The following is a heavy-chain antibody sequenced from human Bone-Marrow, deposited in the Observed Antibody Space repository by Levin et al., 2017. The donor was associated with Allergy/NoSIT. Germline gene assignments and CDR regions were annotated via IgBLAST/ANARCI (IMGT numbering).Heavy chain of an antibody. CDR1: GFTFSSYA. J-gene: IGHJ5*02. V-gene: IGHV3-23*01. CDR2: ISGSGGST. Sequence: SCAASGFTFSSYAMSWVRQAPGKGLEWVSGISGSGGSTYYADSVKGRFTISRDKSKNTLVLQMNSLRAEDTAVYYCAKGGSFYPHYNWFDPWGQGTLVTVSS. D-gene: IGHD1-26*01. CDR3: AKGGSFYPHYNWFDP.